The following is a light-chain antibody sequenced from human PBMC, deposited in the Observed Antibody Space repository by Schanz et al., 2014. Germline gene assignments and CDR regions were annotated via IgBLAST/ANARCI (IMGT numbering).Light chain of an antibody. CDR3: SSYTRSSPVV. V-gene: IGLV2-14*02. Sequence: QSALTQPASVSGSPGQSITISCTGISSDVGSYNLVSWYQHHPGKAPKLMIYEGSKRPSGVPDRFSGSKSGNTASLTISGLQAEDEADYYCSSYTRSSPVVFGGGTKLTVL. J-gene: IGLJ2*01. CDR2: EGS. CDR1: SSDVGSYNL.